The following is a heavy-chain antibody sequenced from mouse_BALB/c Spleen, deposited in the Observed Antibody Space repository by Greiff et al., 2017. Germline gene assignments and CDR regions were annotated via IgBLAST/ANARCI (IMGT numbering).Heavy chain of an antibody. Sequence: QVQLRQPGAELVKPGASVKLSCKASGYTFTSYWMHWVKQRPGQGLEWIGEINPSNGRTNYNEKFKSKATLTVDKSSSTAYMQLSSLTSEDSAVYYCTMIYDGYYAMDYWGQGTSVTVSA. CDR2: INPSNGRT. CDR3: TMIYDGYYAMDY. D-gene: IGHD2-3*01. J-gene: IGHJ4*01. V-gene: IGHV1S81*02. CDR1: GYTFTSYW.